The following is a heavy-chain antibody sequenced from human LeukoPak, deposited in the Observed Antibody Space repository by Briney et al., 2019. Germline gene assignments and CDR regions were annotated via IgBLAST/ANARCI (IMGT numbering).Heavy chain of an antibody. Sequence: PGGSLRLSCAASGFTFSSYAMSWVRQAPGKGLEWVSAIIGSGGSTYYADSVKGRFTISRDNSKNTLYLQMNSLRAEDTAVYYCAKVIKWFGELLPAYFDYWGQGTLVTVSS. D-gene: IGHD3-10*01. CDR1: GFTFSSYA. CDR3: AKVIKWFGELLPAYFDY. CDR2: IIGSGGST. V-gene: IGHV3-23*01. J-gene: IGHJ4*02.